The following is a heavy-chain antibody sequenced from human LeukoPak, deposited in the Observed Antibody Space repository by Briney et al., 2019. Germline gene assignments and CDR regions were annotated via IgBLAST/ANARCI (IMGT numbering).Heavy chain of an antibody. CDR2: IDNRGST. Sequence: SETLSLTCTVSGDSISNYFWNWIRQPPGKGLEWIGYIDNRGSTKYNLSLKSRVTISVDTSKNQFSLNLTSVTAADTAVYYCARDRRYYDRGTYFDYWGQGSLVTVSS. D-gene: IGHD3-22*01. J-gene: IGHJ4*02. CDR3: ARDRRYYDRGTYFDY. V-gene: IGHV4-59*01. CDR1: GDSISNYF.